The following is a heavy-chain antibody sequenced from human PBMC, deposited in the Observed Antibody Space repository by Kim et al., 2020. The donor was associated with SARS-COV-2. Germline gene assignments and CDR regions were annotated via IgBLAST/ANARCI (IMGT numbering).Heavy chain of an antibody. D-gene: IGHD6-13*01. V-gene: IGHV4-4*02. Sequence: SETLSLTCGVSGGSISSSNWWSWVRQPPGKGLEWIGEISHSGNTNYNPSLRSRVTISVDKSKNQFSLKLSSVTAADTAVYYCAGRIAAAGIGLWFDGMGGWGQGTTATVSS. CDR2: ISHSGNT. CDR3: AGRIAAAGIGLWFDGMGG. J-gene: IGHJ6*02. CDR1: GGSISSSNW.